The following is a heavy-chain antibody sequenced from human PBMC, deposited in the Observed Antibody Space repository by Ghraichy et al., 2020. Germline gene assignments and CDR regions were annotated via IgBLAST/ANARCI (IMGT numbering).Heavy chain of an antibody. CDR2: TSSNGAST. D-gene: IGHD3-9*01. V-gene: IGHV3-64D*06. CDR3: VKGLTYFDY. J-gene: IGHJ4*02. Sequence: GESLNISCSASGFTFSTYTMHWVRQAPGKGLECVSSTSSNGASTTYADSVKGRFTISRDNSKNTLSLQMSSLRTEDTAVYYCVKGLTYFDYWGQGTLVTVSS. CDR1: GFTFSTYT.